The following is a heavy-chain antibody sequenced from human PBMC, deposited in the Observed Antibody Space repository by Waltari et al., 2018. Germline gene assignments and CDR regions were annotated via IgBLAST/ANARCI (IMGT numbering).Heavy chain of an antibody. V-gene: IGHV4-34*01. D-gene: IGHD2-2*02. CDR3: ARGVKRGPAAIKCGWFDP. CDR2: INHSGST. CDR1: GGSFSGYY. Sequence: QVQLQQWGAGLLKPSETLSLTCAVYGGSFSGYYWSWLRQPPGRGLEWIGEINHSGSTNYNPSLKSRVTISVDTSKNQFSLKLSSVTAADTAVYYCARGVKRGPAAIKCGWFDPWGQGTLVTVSS. J-gene: IGHJ5*02.